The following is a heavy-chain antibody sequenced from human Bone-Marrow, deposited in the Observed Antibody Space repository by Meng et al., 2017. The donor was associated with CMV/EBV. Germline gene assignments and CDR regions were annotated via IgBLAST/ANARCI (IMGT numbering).Heavy chain of an antibody. CDR2: INWNGGST. CDR3: ARENTYYYDSSGYYGPY. Sequence: GESLKISCAASGFTFDDYGMSWVRQAPGKGLEWVSGINWNGGSTGYADSVKGRFTISRDNAKNSLYLQMNSLRAEDTAVYYCARENTYYYDSSGYYGPYWGQGTLVTVSS. D-gene: IGHD3-22*01. V-gene: IGHV3-20*04. CDR1: GFTFDDYG. J-gene: IGHJ1*01.